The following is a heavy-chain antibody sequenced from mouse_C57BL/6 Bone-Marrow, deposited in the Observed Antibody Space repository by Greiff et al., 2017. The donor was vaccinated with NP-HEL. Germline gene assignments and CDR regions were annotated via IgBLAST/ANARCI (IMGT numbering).Heavy chain of an antibody. CDR3: AREEIYSLYYFDY. V-gene: IGHV1-75*01. Sequence: VQLQESGPELVKPGASVKISCKASGYTFTDYYINWVKQRPGQGLEWIGWIFPGSGSTYYNEKFKGKATLTVDKSSSTAYMLLSSLTSEDSAVYFCAREEIYSLYYFDYWGQGTTLTVSS. J-gene: IGHJ2*01. D-gene: IGHD2-1*01. CDR1: GYTFTDYY. CDR2: IFPGSGST.